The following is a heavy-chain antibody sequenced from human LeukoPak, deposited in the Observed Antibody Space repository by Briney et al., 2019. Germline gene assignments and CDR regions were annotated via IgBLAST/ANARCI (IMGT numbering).Heavy chain of an antibody. CDR3: ARLRTGAFDI. V-gene: IGHV4-59*08. D-gene: IGHD1-14*01. J-gene: IGHJ3*02. CDR1: GGSISSYY. CDR2: IYYSGNT. Sequence: TSETLSLTCTVSGGSISSYYWSWIRQPPGKGLEWIGYIYYSGNTNYNPSLKSRVTISVDMSKNQVSLKVRSVTAADAAVYYCARLRTGAFDIWGQGTMVTVSS.